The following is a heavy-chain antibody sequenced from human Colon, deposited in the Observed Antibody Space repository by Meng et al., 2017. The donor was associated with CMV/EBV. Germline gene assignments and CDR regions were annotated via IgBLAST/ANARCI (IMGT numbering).Heavy chain of an antibody. CDR2: NTDKGNKR. CDR1: GFTFSSYD. Sequence: GGSLRLSCVASGFTFSSYDMHWVRQAPGKGLEWVAVNTDKGNKRYYADSVQGRFTISRDNSKNTLFLQMNSLRAEDTAVYYCARDLKAPYYYYGMDVWGQGTTVTVSS. CDR3: ARDLKAPYYYYGMDV. V-gene: IGHV3-30-3*01. J-gene: IGHJ6*02. D-gene: IGHD6-6*01.